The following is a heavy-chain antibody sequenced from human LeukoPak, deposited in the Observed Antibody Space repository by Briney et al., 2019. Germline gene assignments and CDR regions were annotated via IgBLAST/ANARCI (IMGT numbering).Heavy chain of an antibody. CDR1: GGSISSSSYY. V-gene: IGHV4-61*05. CDR3: ARSDCSGGSCYEVY. J-gene: IGHJ4*02. CDR2: IYYSGST. Sequence: SETLSLTCTVSGGSISSSSYYWSWIRQPPGKGLEWIGYIYYSGSTNYNPSLKSRVTISVDTSKNQFSLKLSSVTAADTAVYYCARSDCSGGSCYEVYWGQGTLVTVSS. D-gene: IGHD2-15*01.